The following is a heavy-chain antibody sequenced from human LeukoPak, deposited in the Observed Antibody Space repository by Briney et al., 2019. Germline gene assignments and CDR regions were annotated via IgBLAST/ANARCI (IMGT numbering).Heavy chain of an antibody. J-gene: IGHJ4*02. CDR2: IYYSGST. V-gene: IGHV4-61*01. D-gene: IGHD3-3*01. CDR1: GGSVSSGSYY. CDR3: ARLYYDFWSGYYVDY. Sequence: SETLSLTCTVSGGSVSSGSYYWSWIRQPPGKGLEWIGYIYYSGSTNYNPSLKSRVTISVDTSKNQFSLKLSSVTAADTAVYYCARLYYDFWSGYYVDYWGQGTLVTVSS.